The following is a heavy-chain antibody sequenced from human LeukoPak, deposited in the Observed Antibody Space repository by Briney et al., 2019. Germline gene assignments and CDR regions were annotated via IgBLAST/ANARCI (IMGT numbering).Heavy chain of an antibody. V-gene: IGHV4-31*11. CDR3: ARGRLFDY. Sequence: SETLSLTCAVSGGSISSGGYSWSWTRQPPGKGLEWIGYIYYSGSTYYNPSLKSRVTISVDTSKNQFSLKLSSVTAADTAVYYCARGRLFDYWGQGTLVTVSS. J-gene: IGHJ4*02. CDR2: IYYSGST. CDR1: GGSISSGGYS.